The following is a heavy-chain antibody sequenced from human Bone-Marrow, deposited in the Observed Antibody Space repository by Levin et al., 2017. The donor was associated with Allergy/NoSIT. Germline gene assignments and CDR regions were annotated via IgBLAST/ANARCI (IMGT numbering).Heavy chain of an antibody. CDR2: ISISKGDT. Sequence: RASVKVSCKGSAYKFDSYGITWVRQAPGQGLEWMGWISISKGDTNYAQKFQGRVTMTRDISTQTAYMELKRLRSDDTAVYYCARDASYRSDWLSDFWGQGTRVTVSS. V-gene: IGHV1-18*01. CDR3: ARDASYRSDWLSDF. D-gene: IGHD6-19*01. CDR1: AYKFDSYG. J-gene: IGHJ4*02.